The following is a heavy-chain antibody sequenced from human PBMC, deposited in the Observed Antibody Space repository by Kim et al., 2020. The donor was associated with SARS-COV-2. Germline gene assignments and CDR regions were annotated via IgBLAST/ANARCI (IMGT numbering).Heavy chain of an antibody. V-gene: IGHV3-53*01. CDR1: GFTVSSNY. CDR2: IYSGGST. J-gene: IGHJ4*02. D-gene: IGHD4-17*01. Sequence: GGSLRLSCAASGFTVSSNYMSWVRQAPGKGLEWVSVIYSGGSTYYADSAKGRFTISRDNSKNTLYLQMNSLRAADTAVYYCSRDYGDSYFDSWGQGTLVT. CDR3: SRDYGDSYFDS.